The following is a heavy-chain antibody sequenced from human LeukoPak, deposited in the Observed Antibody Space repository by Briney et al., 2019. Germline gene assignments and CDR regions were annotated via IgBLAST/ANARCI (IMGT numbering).Heavy chain of an antibody. Sequence: GESLKIFCKASGYRFTAYWNGWGRQMPGKGLEWMGGNYPAASDTTYSPSFQGQVTISGDKSNNIAYLQWDSLKASDSATYYCARRTGSGTYYSLFFDYWGQGALVTVSS. CDR2: NYPAASDT. D-gene: IGHD1-26*01. J-gene: IGHJ4*02. CDR3: ARRTGSGTYYSLFFDY. V-gene: IGHV5-51*01. CDR1: GYRFTAYW.